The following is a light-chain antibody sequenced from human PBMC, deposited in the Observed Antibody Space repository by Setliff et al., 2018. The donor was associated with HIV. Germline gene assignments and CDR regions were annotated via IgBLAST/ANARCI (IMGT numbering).Light chain of an antibody. CDR3: SSCRSGSTRVV. J-gene: IGLJ1*01. Sequence: QSALTQPASVSGSPGQSITISCIGTSSDIGGYNYVSWYQHLPGRAPKLMIFQLTNRPSGISDRFSGSKSGSTAYLTISGLLTVDEADYYCSSCRSGSTRVVFGTGTKVTVL. CDR2: QLT. V-gene: IGLV2-14*01. CDR1: SSDIGGYNY.